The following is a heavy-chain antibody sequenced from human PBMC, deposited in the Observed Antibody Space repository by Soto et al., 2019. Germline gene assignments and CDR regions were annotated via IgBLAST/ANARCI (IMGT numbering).Heavy chain of an antibody. CDR1: GDSITHNY. CDR3: ARTQGSGVSDY. D-gene: IGHD3-3*01. J-gene: IGHJ4*02. Sequence: QVQLQESGPGLVKPSETLSLACSVSGDSITHNYWSWIRQPPGKGLEWIAYISHSARINYNPSLKSRVSKSLDTSKNQFSLRVNSLTPANTVVYYCARTQGSGVSDYWAQGTLVTVSS. CDR2: ISHSARI. V-gene: IGHV4-59*01.